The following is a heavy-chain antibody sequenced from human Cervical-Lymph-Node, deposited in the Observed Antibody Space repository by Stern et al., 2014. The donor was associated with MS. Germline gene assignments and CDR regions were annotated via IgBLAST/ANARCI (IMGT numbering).Heavy chain of an antibody. D-gene: IGHD2-21*01. CDR1: EYTFTGYY. V-gene: IGHV1-2*06. CDR3: ARAMSHVVVVPVVMALDS. J-gene: IGHJ4*02. Sequence: QVQLVQSGAEVKKPGASVKVSCKASEYTFTGYYLHWVRQAPGLGLEWMGRINPNSGATNYAQKFQGRVTMTRATSINTAYMELTRLTSDDTAIYYCARAMSHVVVVPVVMALDSWGQGTLITVSS. CDR2: INPNSGAT.